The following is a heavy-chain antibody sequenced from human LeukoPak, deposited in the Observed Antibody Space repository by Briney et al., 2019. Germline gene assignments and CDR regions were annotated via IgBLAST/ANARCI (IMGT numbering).Heavy chain of an antibody. Sequence: GGSLRLSCAVSGFSFFYTGMGWVRQAPGKGPEWVAAIGGGASDTKYADSVKGRFTISRDNAKNSLYLQMNSLRAEDTAVYYCARDGRTNMAFDIWGQGTVVTVSS. CDR2: IGGGASDT. CDR3: ARDGRTNMAFDI. D-gene: IGHD2-2*01. CDR1: GFSFFYTG. V-gene: IGHV3-21*01. J-gene: IGHJ3*02.